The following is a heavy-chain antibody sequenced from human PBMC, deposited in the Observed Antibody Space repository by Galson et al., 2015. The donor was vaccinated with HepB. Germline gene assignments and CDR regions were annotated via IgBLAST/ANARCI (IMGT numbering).Heavy chain of an antibody. D-gene: IGHD2-2*01. V-gene: IGHV1-69*13. CDR1: GGTFSSYA. J-gene: IGHJ3*02. CDR3: ATSSVGHIVVVPAAIHAFDI. Sequence: SVKVSCKASGGTFSSYAISWVRQAPGQGLEWMGGITPISGTANYAQKFQGRVTITADESTSTAYMELSSLRSEDTAVYYCATSSVGHIVVVPAAIHAFDIWGQGTMVTVSS. CDR2: ITPISGTA.